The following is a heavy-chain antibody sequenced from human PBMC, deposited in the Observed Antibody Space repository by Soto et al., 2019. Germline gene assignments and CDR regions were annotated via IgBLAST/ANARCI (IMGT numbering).Heavy chain of an antibody. CDR3: ARQKLDVPAYFDY. CDR1: GGSLSSSSYY. Sequence: SETLSLTFTFSGGSLSSSSYYWGWVRQPPGKGLEWIGSISYSGITYYNPSLKSRVTISVDTSKNQFSLRLSSVTAADTAVYYCARQKLDVPAYFDYWGQGALVTVSS. CDR2: ISYSGIT. D-gene: IGHD1-1*01. V-gene: IGHV4-39*01. J-gene: IGHJ4*02.